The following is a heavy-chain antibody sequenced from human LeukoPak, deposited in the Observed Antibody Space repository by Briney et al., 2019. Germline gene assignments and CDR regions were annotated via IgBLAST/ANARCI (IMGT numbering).Heavy chain of an antibody. J-gene: IGHJ6*03. CDR1: GGSFSGYY. D-gene: IGHD6-6*01. Sequence: PSETLSLTCAVYGGSFSGYYWSWIRQPPGKGLEWIGEINHSGSTNYNPSLKSRVTISVDTSKNQFSLKLNSVTAADTAVYYCARAVGQYSSSSGYYYYYYMDVWGKGTTVTVSS. CDR3: ARAVGQYSSSSGYYYYYYMDV. CDR2: INHSGST. V-gene: IGHV4-34*01.